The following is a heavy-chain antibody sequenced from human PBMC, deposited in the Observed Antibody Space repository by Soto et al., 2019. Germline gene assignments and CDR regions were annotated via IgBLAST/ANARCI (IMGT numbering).Heavy chain of an antibody. CDR1: GYTFTSYG. Sequence: ASVKVSCKASGYTFTSYGISWVRQAPGQGLEWMGWISAYNGNTNYAQKLQGRVTMTTDTSTSTAYMELRSLRSDDTAVYYCARDGRIVVVPAGRDYYYYGMDVWGQGTTVPVSS. V-gene: IGHV1-18*04. J-gene: IGHJ6*02. D-gene: IGHD2-2*01. CDR2: ISAYNGNT. CDR3: ARDGRIVVVPAGRDYYYYGMDV.